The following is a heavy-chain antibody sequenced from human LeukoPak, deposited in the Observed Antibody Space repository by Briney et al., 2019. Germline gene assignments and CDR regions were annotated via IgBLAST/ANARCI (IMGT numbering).Heavy chain of an antibody. CDR1: GGSISSSSYY. CDR2: IYYSGST. CDR3: ASLLWFGELFPAHDY. V-gene: IGHV4-39*07. Sequence: SETLSLTCTVSGGSISSSSYYWGWIRQPPGKGLEWIGSIYYSGSTYYNPPLKSRVTISVDTSKNQFSLKLSSVTVADTAVYYCASLLWFGELFPAHDYWGQGTLVTVSS. D-gene: IGHD3-10*01. J-gene: IGHJ4*02.